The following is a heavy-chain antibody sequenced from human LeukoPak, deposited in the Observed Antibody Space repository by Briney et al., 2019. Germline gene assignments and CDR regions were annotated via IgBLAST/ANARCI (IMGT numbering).Heavy chain of an antibody. V-gene: IGHV3-74*01. J-gene: IGHJ6*03. Sequence: PGGSMRLSCAASGLTFSSYGMHWVRQAPGKGLVWVSRINTDGSSTSYADSVKVRFTISRDNAKNTLYLQMNSLRAEDTAVYYCARVPHSNYGNYMDVWGKGTTVTVSS. CDR2: INTDGSST. D-gene: IGHD4-11*01. CDR3: ARVPHSNYGNYMDV. CDR1: GLTFSSYG.